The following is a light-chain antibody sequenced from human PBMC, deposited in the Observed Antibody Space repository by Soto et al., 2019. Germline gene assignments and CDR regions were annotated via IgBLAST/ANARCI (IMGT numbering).Light chain of an antibody. CDR3: CSYVDNVTVL. CDR2: KVN. CDR1: SSDVGNYDL. J-gene: IGLJ2*01. Sequence: QSALTQPASVSGSPGQSITISCTGTSSDVGNYDLVSWYQQNPCKAPKLIIYKVNQRPSGVSDLFSGSKSGNTASLTISGLQSEDEADYAFCSYVDNVTVLFGGGTELTVL. V-gene: IGLV2-23*02.